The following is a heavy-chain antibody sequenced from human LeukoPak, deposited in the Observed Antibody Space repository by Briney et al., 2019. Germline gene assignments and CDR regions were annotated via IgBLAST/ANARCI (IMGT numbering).Heavy chain of an antibody. CDR3: ARTRGSGWSGRWFDP. V-gene: IGHV3-11*01. CDR1: GFTFSDYY. Sequence: GGSLRLSCAASGFTFSDYYMSWIRQAPGEGLEWVSYISSSGSTIYYADSVKGRFTISRDNAKNSLYLQMNSLRAEDTAVYYCARTRGSGWSGRWFDPWGQGTLVTVSS. CDR2: ISSSGSTI. D-gene: IGHD6-19*01. J-gene: IGHJ5*02.